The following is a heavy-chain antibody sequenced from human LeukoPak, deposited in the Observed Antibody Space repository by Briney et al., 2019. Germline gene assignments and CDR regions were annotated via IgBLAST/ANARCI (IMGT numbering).Heavy chain of an antibody. D-gene: IGHD6-13*01. J-gene: IGHJ5*02. Sequence: SETLSLTCAGYGGSFSGYYWSGIRQPPGKGLEGIGEINHSGSTNYNPSLKSRVTISVDTSKNQFSLKLSSVTAADTAVYYCARGGSGWYEEYNWFDPWGQGTLVTVSS. V-gene: IGHV4-34*01. CDR2: INHSGST. CDR1: GGSFSGYY. CDR3: ARGGSGWYEEYNWFDP.